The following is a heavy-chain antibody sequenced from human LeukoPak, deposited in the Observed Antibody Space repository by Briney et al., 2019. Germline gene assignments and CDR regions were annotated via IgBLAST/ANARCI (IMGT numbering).Heavy chain of an antibody. CDR2: IANDGSNK. J-gene: IGHJ6*03. D-gene: IGHD2-2*01. CDR1: GFTFSNYV. CDR3: AKVQLPYYYYYYYMDV. Sequence: PGGSLRLSCAASGFTFSNYVMQWVRQAPGKGLEWVALIANDGSNKYYADSVKGRFTISRENSKNTLYLQMNSLRAEDTAVYYCAKVQLPYYYYYYYMDVWGKGTTVTVSS. V-gene: IGHV3-30*18.